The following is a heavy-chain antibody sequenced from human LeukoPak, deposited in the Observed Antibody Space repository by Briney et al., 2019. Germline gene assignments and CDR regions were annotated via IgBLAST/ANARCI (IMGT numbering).Heavy chain of an antibody. V-gene: IGHV4-39*07. J-gene: IGHJ4*02. D-gene: IGHD6-19*01. Sequence: SEPLSLTCSVSGGSITKNGYYWGWIRQSPETGLEWIGSMHYSGSTYYNPSLNSRVTISVDTSKNQFSLKLTSVTAADTAVYCGSGWFAGPFGYWGQGALVTVSS. CDR2: MHYSGST. CDR3: SGWFAGPFGY. CDR1: GGSITKNGYY.